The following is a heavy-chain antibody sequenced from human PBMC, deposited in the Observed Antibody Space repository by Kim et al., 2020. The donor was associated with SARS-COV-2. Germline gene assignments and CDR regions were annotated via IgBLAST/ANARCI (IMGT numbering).Heavy chain of an antibody. CDR3: ARGGSGEDYYYYYGMDV. CDR2: INHSGST. D-gene: IGHD6-19*01. V-gene: IGHV4-34*01. CDR1: GGSFSGYY. Sequence: SETLSLTCAVYGGSFSGYYWSWIRQPPGQGLEWIGEINHSGSTNYNPSLKSRVTISVDTSKNQFSLKLSSVTAADTAVYYCARGGSGEDYYYYYGMDVWGQGTTVTVSS. J-gene: IGHJ6*02.